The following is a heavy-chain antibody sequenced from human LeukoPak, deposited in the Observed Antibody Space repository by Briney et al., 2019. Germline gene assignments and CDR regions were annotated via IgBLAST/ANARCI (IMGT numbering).Heavy chain of an antibody. V-gene: IGHV1-2*02. Sequence: ASVKVSCTASGYTFTGHYMHWVRQAPGQGLEWMGWINPNSGGTNYAQKFQGRVTMTRDTSISTAYMILSRLRSDDTAVYYCARDVSRDNWFDPWGQGTLVTVSS. CDR1: GYTFTGHY. CDR3: ARDVSRDNWFDP. J-gene: IGHJ5*02. D-gene: IGHD3-3*02. CDR2: INPNSGGT.